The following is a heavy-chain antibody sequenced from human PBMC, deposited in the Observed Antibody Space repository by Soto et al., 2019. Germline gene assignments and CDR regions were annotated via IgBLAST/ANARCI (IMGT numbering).Heavy chain of an antibody. Sequence: PSETLSLTCAVYGGSFSGYYWSWIRQPPGKGLEWIGEINHSGSTNYNPSLKGRVTISVDTSKNQFSLKLSSVTAADTAVYYCASHTLDPYDFWSGYYRPNSWFDPRGQGTLVTVSS. CDR3: ASHTLDPYDFWSGYYRPNSWFDP. V-gene: IGHV4-34*01. CDR2: INHSGST. J-gene: IGHJ5*02. CDR1: GGSFSGYY. D-gene: IGHD3-3*01.